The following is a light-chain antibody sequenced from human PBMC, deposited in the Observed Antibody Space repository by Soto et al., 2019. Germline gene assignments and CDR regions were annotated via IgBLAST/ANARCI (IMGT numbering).Light chain of an antibody. Sequence: QSALTQPASVSGSPGQSITISCTGTSSDVGGYNYVSWYQQHPGKAPKLMIYEVSNRPSGVSNRFSGSKSGNRASLTISGLQAEDEADYYCSSYTSSSTLGYVFGTGTKLTVL. V-gene: IGLV2-14*01. CDR3: SSYTSSSTLGYV. CDR1: SSDVGGYNY. J-gene: IGLJ1*01. CDR2: EVS.